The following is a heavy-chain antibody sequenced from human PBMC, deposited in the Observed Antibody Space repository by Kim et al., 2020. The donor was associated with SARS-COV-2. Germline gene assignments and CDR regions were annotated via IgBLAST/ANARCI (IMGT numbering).Heavy chain of an antibody. CDR3: ARGGASSKYFDL. CDR2: VYTSGST. CDR1: GGSISGYY. V-gene: IGHV4-4*07. Sequence: SETLSLTCTASGGSISGYYWSWIRQPAGKGPEWIGHVYTSGSTQYNPSLRSRVTMSVDASKNQFSLKMSSVTAADTAVYYCARGGASSKYFDLWGRATLVTVSS. J-gene: IGHJ2*01. D-gene: IGHD2-2*01.